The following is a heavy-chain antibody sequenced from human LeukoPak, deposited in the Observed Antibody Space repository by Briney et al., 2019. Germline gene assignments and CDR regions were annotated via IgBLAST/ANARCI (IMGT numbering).Heavy chain of an antibody. V-gene: IGHV4-39*01. D-gene: IGHD2-2*02. J-gene: IGHJ3*02. CDR1: GGSISSSTYY. CDR2: FYYSGST. CDR3: ARLYCSSTSCYRGGAFDI. Sequence: PSETLSLTCTVSGGSISSSTYYWVWIRQPPGKGLEWIASFYYSGSTYYNPSLNSRVTISVDTSKNQFSLKLSSVTAADTAVYYCARLYCSSTSCYRGGAFDIWGQGTMVTVSS.